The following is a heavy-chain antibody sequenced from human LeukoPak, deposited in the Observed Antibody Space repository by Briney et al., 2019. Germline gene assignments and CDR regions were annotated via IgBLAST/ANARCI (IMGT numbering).Heavy chain of an antibody. V-gene: IGHV1-8*01. CDR1: GYTFTSYD. CDR2: MNPNSGNT. CDR3: ARVGRSVVVPAATGAYFDY. D-gene: IGHD2-2*01. J-gene: IGHJ4*02. Sequence: GASVKVSCKASGYTFTSYDINWVRQATGQGLEWMGWMNPNSGNTGYAQKFQGRVTMTRNTSISTAYMELSSLRSEDTAVYYCARVGRSVVVPAATGAYFDYWGQGTLVTVSS.